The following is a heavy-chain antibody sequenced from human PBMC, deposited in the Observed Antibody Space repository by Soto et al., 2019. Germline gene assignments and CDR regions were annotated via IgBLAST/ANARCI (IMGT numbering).Heavy chain of an antibody. D-gene: IGHD6-19*01. CDR3: ARAVAVAADFDY. CDR2: INAGNGNT. CDR1: GYTFTGYA. J-gene: IGHJ4*02. V-gene: IGHV1-3*05. Sequence: QVQLVQSGAEEKKPGASVKVSCKASGYTFTGYAMHWVRQAPGHRLEWMGWINAGNGNTKYSQKFQGRVTITRDTSASTAYMELSSLSSEDTAVYYCARAVAVAADFDYWGQGTLVTVSS.